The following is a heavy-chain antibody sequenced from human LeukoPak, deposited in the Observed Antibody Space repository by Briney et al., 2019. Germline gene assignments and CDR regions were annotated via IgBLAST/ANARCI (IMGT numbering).Heavy chain of an antibody. CDR1: GFTFEHFV. V-gene: IGHV3-43D*03. Sequence: GGSLRLSCAASGFTFEHFVMHWVRHVPGKALEWVSLINLDGGRASYADSVRGRFTISRDNSKRSLYLQMNSLRPEDTAFYYCAKGGSSSWYADYWGQGTLLTVSS. CDR3: AKGGSSSWYADY. J-gene: IGHJ4*02. D-gene: IGHD6-13*01. CDR2: INLDGGRA.